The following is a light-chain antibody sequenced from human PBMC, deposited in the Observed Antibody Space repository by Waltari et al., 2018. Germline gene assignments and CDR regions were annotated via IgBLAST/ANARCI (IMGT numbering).Light chain of an antibody. V-gene: IGKV1-39*01. CDR1: QSISQN. CDR2: SAS. Sequence: DIQMTQSPSSLSASVGDRVTITCRASQSISQNLNWYQQKPGKAPKLLIYSASSLQSGVSSGFSGSGSVTHFTLTISSLRPEDFATYYCQQSYTTPYTFGQGTKLEIK. CDR3: QQSYTTPYT. J-gene: IGKJ2*01.